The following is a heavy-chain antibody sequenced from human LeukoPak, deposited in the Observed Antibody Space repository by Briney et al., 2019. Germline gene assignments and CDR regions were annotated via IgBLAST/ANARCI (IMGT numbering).Heavy chain of an antibody. J-gene: IGHJ4*02. CDR1: GFTFSSYE. Sequence: GGSLRLSCAASGFTFSSYEMHWVRQAPGKGLEWVSYISTTGTTIYYADSVKGRFTISRDNAKNSLFLQMNSLRAEDTAVYYCVRGGYRTDYWGKGTLVTVSS. D-gene: IGHD5-12*01. CDR2: ISTTGTTI. CDR3: VRGGYRTDY. V-gene: IGHV3-48*03.